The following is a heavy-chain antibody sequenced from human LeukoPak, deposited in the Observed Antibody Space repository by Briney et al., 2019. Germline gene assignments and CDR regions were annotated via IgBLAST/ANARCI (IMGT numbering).Heavy chain of an antibody. CDR3: ASADYYRIDF. CDR2: MRQSGTT. CDR1: GGSISSSDW. V-gene: IGHV4-4*02. D-gene: IGHD3-10*01. J-gene: IGHJ4*02. Sequence: SGTLSLTCAVPGGSISSSDWWSWVRQPPGKGLEWIGEMRQSGTTNYNPSLKSRVTMSVDKSKNQFTLKLSSVTAADTAVYFCASADYYRIDFWGQGTLVTVSS.